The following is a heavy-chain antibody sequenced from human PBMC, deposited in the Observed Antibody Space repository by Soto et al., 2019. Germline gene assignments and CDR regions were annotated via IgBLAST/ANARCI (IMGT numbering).Heavy chain of an antibody. V-gene: IGHV1-18*01. Sequence: ASVKVSCKASGYTFTSYGISWVRRAPGQGLEWMGWISAYNGNTNYAQKLRGRVTMTTDTSTSTAYMELRSLRSDDTAVYYCARDDWYCSSTSCLGFSGMDVWGQGTTVTVSS. CDR1: GYTFTSYG. CDR2: ISAYNGNT. CDR3: ARDDWYCSSTSCLGFSGMDV. D-gene: IGHD2-2*01. J-gene: IGHJ6*02.